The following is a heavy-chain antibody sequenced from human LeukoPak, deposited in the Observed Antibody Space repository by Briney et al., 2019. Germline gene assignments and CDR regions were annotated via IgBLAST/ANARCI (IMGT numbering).Heavy chain of an antibody. D-gene: IGHD2-2*01. V-gene: IGHV1-18*01. CDR2: IGAYNGNT. Sequence: ASVKLSCKASGYTFSNYGISWVRQAPGQGLEWMGWIGAYNGNTNYAQKFQGRVTMTTDTSTSIAYMELRSLGSDDTAVYCCAKDHQYDFDYWGQGTLVTVSS. CDR3: AKDHQYDFDY. CDR1: GYTFSNYG. J-gene: IGHJ4*02.